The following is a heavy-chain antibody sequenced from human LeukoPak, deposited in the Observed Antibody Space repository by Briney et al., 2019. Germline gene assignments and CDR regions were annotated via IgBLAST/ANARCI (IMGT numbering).Heavy chain of an antibody. Sequence: PGRSLRLSCAVSGFTFSSYGMHWVRQAPGKGLEWVAVISYDGNNRYYADSVKGRFTISRYNSKNTLYLQMNSLRAEDTAVYYCAKVKGEVIGAFDIWGQGTMVTVSS. CDR1: GFTFSSYG. V-gene: IGHV3-30*18. D-gene: IGHD3-16*01. J-gene: IGHJ3*02. CDR3: AKVKGEVIGAFDI. CDR2: ISYDGNNR.